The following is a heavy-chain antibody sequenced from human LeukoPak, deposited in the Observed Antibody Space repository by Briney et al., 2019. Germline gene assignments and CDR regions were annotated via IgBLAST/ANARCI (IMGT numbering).Heavy chain of an antibody. J-gene: IGHJ4*02. D-gene: IGHD2-21*02. Sequence: GGSLRLSCEAYGFSFSAYEFNWGRQAPGKGLQWVSYISPSGSSVYYADSVKGRFTISRDDAKNSVYLQMNSLRAEDTALYYCARERSHCGGDCYDYWGQGALVTVSS. V-gene: IGHV3-48*03. CDR1: GFSFSAYE. CDR3: ARERSHCGGDCYDY. CDR2: ISPSGSSV.